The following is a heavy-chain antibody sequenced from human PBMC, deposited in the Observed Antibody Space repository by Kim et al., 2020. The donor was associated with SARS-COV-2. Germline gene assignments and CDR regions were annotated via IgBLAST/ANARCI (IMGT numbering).Heavy chain of an antibody. CDR2: IYYSGST. Sequence: SETLSLTCTVSGGSISSGDYYWSWIRQPPGKGLEWIGYIYYSGSTYYNPSLKSRVTISVDTSKNQFSLKLSSVTAADTAVYYCARGYDYGDSGGFGGYYYYMDVWGKGTTVTVSS. CDR3: ARGYDYGDSGGFGGYYYYMDV. D-gene: IGHD4-17*01. CDR1: GGSISSGDYY. J-gene: IGHJ6*03. V-gene: IGHV4-30-4*01.